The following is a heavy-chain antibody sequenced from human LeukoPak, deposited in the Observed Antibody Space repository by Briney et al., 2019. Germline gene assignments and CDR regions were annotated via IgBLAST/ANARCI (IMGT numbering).Heavy chain of an antibody. CDR2: IWYDGSNK. J-gene: IGHJ4*02. Sequence: PGGSLRLSCAASGFTFSSYWMSWVRQAPGKGLEWVAVIWYDGSNKYYADSVKGRFTISRDNSKNTLYLQMNSLRAEDTAVYYCAKGGPGYCSSTSCPSIDYWGQGTLVTVSS. CDR1: GFTFSSYW. D-gene: IGHD2-2*01. V-gene: IGHV3-33*06. CDR3: AKGGPGYCSSTSCPSIDY.